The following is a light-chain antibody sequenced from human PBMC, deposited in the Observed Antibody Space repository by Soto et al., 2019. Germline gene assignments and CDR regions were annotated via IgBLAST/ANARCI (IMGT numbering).Light chain of an antibody. J-gene: IGLJ2*01. CDR1: SGHSSYI. CDR3: ETGDSNTRV. Sequence: QSVLTQSSSASASLGSSVKLTCTLSSGHSSYIIAWHHQQPGKAPRYLMKLEGSGSYNKGSGVPDRFSGSSSGADRYLTISNLQFDDEANYYCETGDSNTRVFGGGTQLTVL. CDR2: LEGSGSY. V-gene: IGLV4-60*02.